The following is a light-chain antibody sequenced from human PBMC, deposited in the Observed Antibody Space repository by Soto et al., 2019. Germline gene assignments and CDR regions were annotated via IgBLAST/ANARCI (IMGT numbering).Light chain of an antibody. V-gene: IGKV3-20*01. CDR3: QKYGNFWT. CDR2: GAS. J-gene: IGKJ1*01. Sequence: ETVLTQSPGTLYFSRGERATLSCRASQSVGNSHVAWYQQRRGLPPRLLIYGASNRATGIPDRFSGSGSGTDFSLTIRRLEPDDFAVYYCQKYGNFWTFGQGTKVDI. CDR1: QSVGNSH.